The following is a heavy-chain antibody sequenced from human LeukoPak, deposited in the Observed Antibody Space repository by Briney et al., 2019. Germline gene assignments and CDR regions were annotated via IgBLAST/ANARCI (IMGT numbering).Heavy chain of an antibody. Sequence: GGSLRRSCAASGFTFSSYWMHWVRQAPVKGLVRVSRINSDGSSTSYAESVKGRFTISRDNAKNTLYLQMNSLRAEDTAVYYCARGVSSGYYDWGQGTLLTVSS. CDR1: GFTFSSYW. J-gene: IGHJ4*02. V-gene: IGHV3-74*01. CDR3: ARGVSSGYYD. CDR2: INSDGSST. D-gene: IGHD3-22*01.